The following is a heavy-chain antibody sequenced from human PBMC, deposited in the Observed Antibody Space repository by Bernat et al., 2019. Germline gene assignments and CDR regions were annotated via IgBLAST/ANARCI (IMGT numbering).Heavy chain of an antibody. CDR2: ISSSSSTI. V-gene: IGHV3-48*01. D-gene: IGHD3-10*01. CDR3: ARNPHLGFGELLTDY. CDR1: GFTFSSYS. Sequence: EVQLVESGGGLVQPGGSLRLSCAASGFTFSSYSMNWVRQAPGKGLEWVSYISSSSSTIYYADSVKGRFTISRDNAKNSLYLQMNSLRAEDTAVYYCARNPHLGFGELLTDYWGQGTLVTVSS. J-gene: IGHJ4*02.